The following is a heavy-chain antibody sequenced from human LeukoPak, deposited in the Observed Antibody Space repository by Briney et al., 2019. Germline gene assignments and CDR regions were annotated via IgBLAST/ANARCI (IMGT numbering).Heavy chain of an antibody. CDR1: GFTFSSYA. CDR2: ISYDGSNK. Sequence: PGRSLRLSCAASGFTFSSYAMHWVRQAPGKGLEWVAVISYDGSNKYYADSVKGRFTISRDNSKNTLYLQMNSLRAEDTAVYYCASDKRLDPWGQGTLVTVSS. D-gene: IGHD3-9*01. CDR3: ASDKRLDP. V-gene: IGHV3-30*04. J-gene: IGHJ5*02.